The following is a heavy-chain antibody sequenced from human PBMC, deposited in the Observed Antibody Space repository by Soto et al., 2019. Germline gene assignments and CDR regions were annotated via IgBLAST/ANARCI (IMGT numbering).Heavy chain of an antibody. V-gene: IGHV5-51*01. D-gene: IGHD3-16*01. CDR2: IFPGDSDT. CDR1: GYTFTNYW. CDR3: VRPNFGALTHFDF. Sequence: PGESLKISCKAIGYTFTNYWIGCVLQTPGKGLEWMGIIFPGDSDTRYNPSFEGQVTVSADESISTAYLQWNTLKASDTAMYYCVRPNFGALTHFDFWGQGTLVTVSS. J-gene: IGHJ4*02.